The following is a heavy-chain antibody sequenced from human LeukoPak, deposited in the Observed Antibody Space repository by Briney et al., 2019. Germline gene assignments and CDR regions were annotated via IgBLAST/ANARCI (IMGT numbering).Heavy chain of an antibody. Sequence: SETLSLTCAVYGGSFSGYYWSWIRQPPGKGLEWIGYIYTSGSTNYNPSLKSRVTISVDTSKNQFSLKLSSVTAADTAVYYCARQVWGGYNPGNAFDIWGQGTMVTVSS. CDR3: ARQVWGGYNPGNAFDI. CDR2: IYTSGST. J-gene: IGHJ3*02. D-gene: IGHD5-24*01. V-gene: IGHV4-4*09. CDR1: GGSFSGYY.